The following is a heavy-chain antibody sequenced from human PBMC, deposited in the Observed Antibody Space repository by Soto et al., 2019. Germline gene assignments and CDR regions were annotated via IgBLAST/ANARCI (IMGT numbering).Heavy chain of an antibody. Sequence: VGSLRLSCAASGFTFSDHYMDWVRQAPGKGLEWVGRTTNKANSYTTGYAASVKGRFTISRDESKNLLYLQMSSLQTEDTAVYYCARGFHSFDIWGQGTMVTVSS. D-gene: IGHD2-21*01. CDR2: TTNKANSYTT. J-gene: IGHJ3*02. V-gene: IGHV3-72*01. CDR3: ARGFHSFDI. CDR1: GFTFSDHY.